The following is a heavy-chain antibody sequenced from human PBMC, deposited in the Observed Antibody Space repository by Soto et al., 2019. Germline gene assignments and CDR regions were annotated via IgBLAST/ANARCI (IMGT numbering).Heavy chain of an antibody. J-gene: IGHJ4*02. D-gene: IGHD6-19*01. CDR1: GGSFSGYY. CDR3: ARGGSAVAGFDFDY. Sequence: PSGTLALTCAIYGGSFSGYYWSWIRQPPGKGLECIGEINHSGSTNYNASLKSRVTISVDTSKNQFSLKLSSVTAADTAVYYCARGGSAVAGFDFDYWGQGTLVTVPS. V-gene: IGHV4-34*01. CDR2: INHSGST.